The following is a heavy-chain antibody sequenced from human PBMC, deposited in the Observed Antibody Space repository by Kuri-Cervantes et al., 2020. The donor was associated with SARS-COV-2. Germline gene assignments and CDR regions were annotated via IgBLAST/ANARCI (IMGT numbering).Heavy chain of an antibody. J-gene: IGHJ6*03. V-gene: IGHV3-21*01. CDR3: ARDLDDFWSGNEFMDV. Sequence: ETLSLTCAASGFTFSSYSMNWVRQAPGKGLEWVSSISSSSSYIYYADSVKGRFTISRDNAKNSLYLQMNSLRAEDTAVYYCARDLDDFWSGNEFMDVWGKGTTVTVSS. CDR2: ISSSSSYI. D-gene: IGHD3-3*01. CDR1: GFTFSSYS.